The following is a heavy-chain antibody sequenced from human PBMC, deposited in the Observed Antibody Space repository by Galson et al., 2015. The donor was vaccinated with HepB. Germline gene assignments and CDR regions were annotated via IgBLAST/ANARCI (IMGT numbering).Heavy chain of an antibody. D-gene: IGHD6-19*01. J-gene: IGHJ4*02. V-gene: IGHV3-30*18. Sequence: SLRLSCAASGFTFSNYGMHWVRQAPGKGLEWVAVISYDGSNKYYADSVKGRFTISRDNSKNTLYLQMNGLRAEDTALYYCAKDPYLYSALAGTMAGFDYWGQGPLVPVSS. CDR3: AKDPYLYSALAGTMAGFDY. CDR2: ISYDGSNK. CDR1: GFTFSNYG.